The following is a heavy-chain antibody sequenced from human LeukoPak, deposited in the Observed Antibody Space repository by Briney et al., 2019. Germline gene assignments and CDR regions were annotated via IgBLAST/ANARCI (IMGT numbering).Heavy chain of an antibody. CDR2: VYYTGST. Sequence: SETLSLTCPVSGGSISNYYYWTWIRQPPGKGLEWIGYVYYTGSTNFNPSLKSRATMSLDTSRNQFSLKLTSLTAADTAVYYCARFPVGVYYDSSEGWGQGTLVTVSS. CDR1: GGSISNYY. J-gene: IGHJ4*02. V-gene: IGHV4-59*01. CDR3: ARFPVGVYYDSSEG. D-gene: IGHD3-22*01.